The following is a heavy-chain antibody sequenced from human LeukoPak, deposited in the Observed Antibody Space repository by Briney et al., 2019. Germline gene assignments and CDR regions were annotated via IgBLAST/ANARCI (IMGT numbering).Heavy chain of an antibody. CDR2: MNPNSGNT. CDR1: GYTFTCYD. Sequence: ASVRVSCKASGYTFTCYDINWVRQATGQGLEWMGWMNPNSGNTGYAQKFQGRVTMTRNTSISTAYMELSSLRSEDTAVYYCARGIVVVPAAILDPYWFDPWGQGTLVTLSS. V-gene: IGHV1-8*01. D-gene: IGHD2-2*02. J-gene: IGHJ5*02. CDR3: ARGIVVVPAAILDPYWFDP.